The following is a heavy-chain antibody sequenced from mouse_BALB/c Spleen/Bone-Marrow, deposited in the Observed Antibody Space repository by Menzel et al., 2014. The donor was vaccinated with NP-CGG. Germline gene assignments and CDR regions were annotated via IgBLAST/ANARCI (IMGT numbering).Heavy chain of an antibody. CDR2: IDPSDSYT. D-gene: IGHD3-2*01. J-gene: IGHJ2*01. Sequence: QVQLQQSGAELVKPGASVKMSCKASGYTFTSYWMHWVKQRPGQGLEWIGVIDPSDSYTSYNQKFKVKATLTVDTSSSTAYMQLSSLTSEDSAVYYCTIPTARACFDYWGQGTPLTVSS. CDR3: TIPTARACFDY. V-gene: IGHV1S127*01. CDR1: GYTFTSYW.